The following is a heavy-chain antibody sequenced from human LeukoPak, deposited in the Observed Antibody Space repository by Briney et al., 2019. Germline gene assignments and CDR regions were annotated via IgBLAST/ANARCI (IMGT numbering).Heavy chain of an antibody. Sequence: GASVKVSFKACVYTFTSYYMHWVRQAPGQGLEWMGIINPSGGSTSYAQKFQGRVTMTRDTSTSTVYMELSSLRSEDTAVYYCARSDRDGYNFDYWGQGTLVTVS. V-gene: IGHV1-46*01. CDR1: VYTFTSYY. J-gene: IGHJ4*02. CDR2: INPSGGST. D-gene: IGHD5-24*01. CDR3: ARSDRDGYNFDY.